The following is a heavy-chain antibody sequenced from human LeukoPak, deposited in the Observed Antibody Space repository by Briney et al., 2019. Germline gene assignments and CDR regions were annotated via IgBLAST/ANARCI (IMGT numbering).Heavy chain of an antibody. CDR1: GFTFSSYW. CDR2: IKQDGSEK. CDR3: ARFPWGYYFDY. D-gene: IGHD7-27*01. Sequence: GGSLRLSCAASGFTFSSYWMSWVRQAPGKGLEWVANIKQDGSEKYYVDSVKGRFTISRDNAKNSLYLQMNSLRAEDMAVYYCARFPWGYYFDYWGQGTLVTVSS. V-gene: IGHV3-7*04. J-gene: IGHJ4*02.